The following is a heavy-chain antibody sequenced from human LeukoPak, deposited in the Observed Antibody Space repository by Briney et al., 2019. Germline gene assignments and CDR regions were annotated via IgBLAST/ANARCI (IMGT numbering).Heavy chain of an antibody. V-gene: IGHV3-23*01. J-gene: IGHJ3*02. Sequence: PGGSLRLSCAASGFTFNSHAMSWVRQAPGKGLEWVSAITGSGGSTYYADSVKGRFTISRDNSKNTLYLQLNSLRAEGTAIYYCAKDQGSGYYFRDAFDIWGQGTMVTVSS. D-gene: IGHD3-22*01. CDR3: AKDQGSGYYFRDAFDI. CDR1: GFTFNSHA. CDR2: ITGSGGST.